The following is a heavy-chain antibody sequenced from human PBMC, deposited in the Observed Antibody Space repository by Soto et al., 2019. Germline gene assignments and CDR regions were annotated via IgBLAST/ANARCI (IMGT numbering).Heavy chain of an antibody. CDR3: ARDQVGYSSSAFNWFGH. V-gene: IGHV3-30-3*01. J-gene: IGHJ5*02. Sequence: GGTLRLTCAASGFTISSYAMHGCRQAPPEGLQGVAVISYDGSNKYYADSVKSRFTISIDNSKNPLSLQMTTLTAEDTAVYYCARDQVGYSSSAFNWFGHWGQGTLVTVSS. CDR1: GFTISSYA. CDR2: ISYDGSNK. D-gene: IGHD6-6*01.